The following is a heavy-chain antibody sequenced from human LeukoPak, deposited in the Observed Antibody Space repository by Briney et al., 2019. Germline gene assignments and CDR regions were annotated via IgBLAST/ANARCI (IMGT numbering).Heavy chain of an antibody. CDR2: ISYDGSNK. D-gene: IGHD1-1*01. V-gene: IGHV3-30-3*01. J-gene: IGHJ4*02. CDR1: GFTLSSYA. CDR3: ARELQQTGTFGY. Sequence: GRSLRLSCAASGFTLSSYAMHWVRQAPGKGLEWVAVISYDGSNKYYADSVKGRFTISRDNSKNTLYLQMNSLRAEDTAVYYCARELQQTGTFGYWGQGTLVTVSS.